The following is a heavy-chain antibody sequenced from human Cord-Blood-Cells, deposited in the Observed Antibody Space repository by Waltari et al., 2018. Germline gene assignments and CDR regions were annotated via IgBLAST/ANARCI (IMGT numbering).Heavy chain of an antibody. Sequence: QLQLQESGPGLVKPSETLSLTCPVPVGSISSSSYYWGWIRQPPGKGLEWIGSIYYSGSTYYNPSLKSRVTISVDTSKNQFSLKLSSVTAADTAVYYCARQDIVVVPAAIGYFDYWGQGTLVTVSS. CDR3: ARQDIVVVPAAIGYFDY. CDR1: VGSISSSSYY. CDR2: IYYSGST. D-gene: IGHD2-2*01. J-gene: IGHJ4*02. V-gene: IGHV4-39*01.